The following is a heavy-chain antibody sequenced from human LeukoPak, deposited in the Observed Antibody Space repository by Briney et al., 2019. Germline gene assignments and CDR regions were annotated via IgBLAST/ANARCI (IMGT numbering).Heavy chain of an antibody. CDR1: GGSISSGGYS. D-gene: IGHD3-9*01. CDR2: IYHSGST. J-gene: IGHJ3*02. Sequence: SETLSLTCAVSGGSISSGGYSWSWIRQPPGKGLEWIGYIYHSGSTYYNPSLKSRVTISVDTSKNQFSLKLSSVTAADTAVYYCVREYFDWSDAFDIWGQGTMVTVSS. V-gene: IGHV4-30-2*05. CDR3: VREYFDWSDAFDI.